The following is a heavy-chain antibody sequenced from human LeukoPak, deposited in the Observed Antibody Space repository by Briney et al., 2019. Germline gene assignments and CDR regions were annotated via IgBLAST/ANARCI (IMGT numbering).Heavy chain of an antibody. J-gene: IGHJ6*02. CDR1: GGTFSSYA. D-gene: IGHD3-22*01. Sequence: ASVKVSCKASGGTFSSYAISWVRQAPGQGLEWMGGIIPIFCTANYAQKFQGRVTITADESTSTACMELSSLRSEGTAVYYCARDSSGYFRYYYYYGMDVWGQGTTVTVSS. V-gene: IGHV1-69*13. CDR3: ARDSSGYFRYYYYYGMDV. CDR2: IIPIFCTA.